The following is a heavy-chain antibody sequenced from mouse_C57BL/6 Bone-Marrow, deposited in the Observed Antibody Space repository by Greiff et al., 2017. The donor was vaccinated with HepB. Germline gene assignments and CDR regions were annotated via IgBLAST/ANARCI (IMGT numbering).Heavy chain of an antibody. J-gene: IGHJ4*01. CDR1: GFSLTSYA. CDR2: IWTGGGT. D-gene: IGHD4-1*01. Sequence: VKLVESGPGLVAPSQSLSITCTVSGFSLTSYAISWVRQPPGKGLEWLGVIWTGGGTNYNSALKSRLSISKDNSKSQVFLKMNSLQTDDTARYYCARILWESPYAMDYWGQGTSVTVSS. CDR3: ARILWESPYAMDY. V-gene: IGHV2-9-1*01.